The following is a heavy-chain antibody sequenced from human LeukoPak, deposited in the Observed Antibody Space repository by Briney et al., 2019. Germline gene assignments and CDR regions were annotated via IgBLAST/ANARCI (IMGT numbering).Heavy chain of an antibody. Sequence: ASVKVSCKVSGYTLTELSMHWVRQAPGKGLEWMGGFDPEDGETIYAQKFQGRVTMTEDTSTDTAYMELSSLRSEDTAVYYCATGHELTGVFDYWGQGTLVTVSS. V-gene: IGHV1-24*01. CDR1: GYTLTELS. CDR2: FDPEDGET. D-gene: IGHD7-27*01. CDR3: ATGHELTGVFDY. J-gene: IGHJ4*02.